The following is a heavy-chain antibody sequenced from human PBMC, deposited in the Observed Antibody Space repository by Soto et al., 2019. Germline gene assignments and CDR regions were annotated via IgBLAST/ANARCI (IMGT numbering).Heavy chain of an antibody. J-gene: IGHJ5*02. CDR2: IYWDDE. D-gene: IGHD3-10*01. V-gene: IGHV2-5*02. Sequence: QITLKESGPTLVKPTQTLTLTCTFSGFSLSTSGVGVGWIRQPPGKALEWLALIYWDDERYSPSLKSRLTITKDTSKNQVVLTMTNMDPVDTATYYCAHSGNGSGRHTPGGFDPWGQGTLVTVSS. CDR3: AHSGNGSGRHTPGGFDP. CDR1: GFSLSTSGVG.